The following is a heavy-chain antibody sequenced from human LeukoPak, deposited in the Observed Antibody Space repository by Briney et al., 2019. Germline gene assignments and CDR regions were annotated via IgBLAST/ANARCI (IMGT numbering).Heavy chain of an antibody. V-gene: IGHV3-74*01. J-gene: IGHJ4*02. Sequence: PGGSLRLSCAASGFAFSRYWVHWVRQAPGKGLVWVSRINSDGRSAVYADSVKGRFTISRDNAKNTLYLQMDSLRAEDTAVYYCTRVSTTDWGQGTLVTVSS. CDR1: GFAFSRYW. CDR3: TRVSTTD. CDR2: INSDGRSA. D-gene: IGHD2/OR15-2a*01.